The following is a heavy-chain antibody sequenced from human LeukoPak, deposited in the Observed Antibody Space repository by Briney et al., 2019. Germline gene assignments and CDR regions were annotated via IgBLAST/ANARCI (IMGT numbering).Heavy chain of an antibody. Sequence: PGGSLRLSCAASGFTFSDYYMSWIRQAPGKGLEWVSYISTSGSSTNYAESVKGRFTLSRDNAKNSLYLQMDRLRGDDTAVYYCARVPGRYAFDFWGQGTMVTVSS. J-gene: IGHJ3*01. V-gene: IGHV3-11*03. CDR3: ARVPGRYAFDF. D-gene: IGHD2-15*01. CDR2: ISTSGSST. CDR1: GFTFSDYY.